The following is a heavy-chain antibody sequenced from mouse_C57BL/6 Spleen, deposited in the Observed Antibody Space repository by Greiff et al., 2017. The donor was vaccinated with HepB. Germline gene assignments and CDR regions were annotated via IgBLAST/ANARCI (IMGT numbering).Heavy chain of an antibody. V-gene: IGHV1-76*01. CDR3: ARGGSSGYIAY. Sequence: VQLQQSGAELVRPGASVKLSCKASGYTFTDYYINWVKQRPGQGLEWIARIYPGSGNTYYNEKFKGKATLTAEKSSSTAYMQLSSLTSEDSAVYFCARGGSSGYIAYWGQGTLVTVSA. CDR2: IYPGSGNT. J-gene: IGHJ3*01. CDR1: GYTFTDYY. D-gene: IGHD3-2*02.